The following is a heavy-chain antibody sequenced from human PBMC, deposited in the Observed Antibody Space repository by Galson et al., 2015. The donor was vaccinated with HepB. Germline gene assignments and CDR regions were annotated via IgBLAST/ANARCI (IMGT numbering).Heavy chain of an antibody. J-gene: IGHJ3*02. V-gene: IGHV3-66*01. CDR1: GFTVSSNY. CDR2: IYSGGST. D-gene: IGHD3-10*01. Sequence: SLRLSCAASGFTVSSNYMSWVRQAPGKGLEWVSVIYSGGSTYYADSVKGRFTISRDNSKNTLYLQMNSLRAEDTAVYYCARELPWFGNRGDAFDIWGQGTMVTVSS. CDR3: ARELPWFGNRGDAFDI.